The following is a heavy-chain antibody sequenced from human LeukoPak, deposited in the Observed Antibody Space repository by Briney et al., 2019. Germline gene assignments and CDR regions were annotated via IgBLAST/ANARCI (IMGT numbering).Heavy chain of an antibody. J-gene: IGHJ4*02. D-gene: IGHD5-24*01. CDR2: ISSSSSTI. Sequence: GGSLRLSCAASGFTFSSYSMNWVRQAPGKGLEWVSYISSSSSTIYYADSVKGRFTISRDNAKNSLYLQMNSLRAEDTAVYYCAKSGYNRFDYWGQGTRVTVSS. CDR1: GFTFSSYS. CDR3: AKSGYNRFDY. V-gene: IGHV3-48*01.